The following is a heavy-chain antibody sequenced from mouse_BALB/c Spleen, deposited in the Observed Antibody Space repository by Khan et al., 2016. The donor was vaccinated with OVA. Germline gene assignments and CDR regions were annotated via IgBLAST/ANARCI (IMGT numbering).Heavy chain of an antibody. CDR2: ILPGSGST. CDR3: ARDFYYGNYGAMDY. J-gene: IGHJ4*01. D-gene: IGHD2-1*01. Sequence: VQLQESGAELMKPGASVKISCKATGYTFSSYWIEWVKQRPGHGLEWIGEILPGSGSTNYNEKFKGKATFTADTSSNTAYMQLSSLTSEDSAVYYCARDFYYGNYGAMDYWGQGTSVTVSS. V-gene: IGHV1-9*01. CDR1: GYTFSSYW.